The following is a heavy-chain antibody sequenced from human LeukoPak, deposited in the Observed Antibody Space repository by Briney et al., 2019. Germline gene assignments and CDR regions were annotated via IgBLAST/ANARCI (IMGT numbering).Heavy chain of an antibody. CDR3: ARDYYGSETPH. CDR2: ISSSSSFI. J-gene: IGHJ4*02. CDR1: GFTFSTYS. D-gene: IGHD3-10*01. Sequence: GGSLRPSCAASGFTFSTYSMNWVRQAPGKGLEWVSSISSSSSFIYYADSVKGRFTISRDYAKNSLYLQMNSLRVEDTAVYYCARDYYGSETPHWGQGTLVTVSS. V-gene: IGHV3-21*01.